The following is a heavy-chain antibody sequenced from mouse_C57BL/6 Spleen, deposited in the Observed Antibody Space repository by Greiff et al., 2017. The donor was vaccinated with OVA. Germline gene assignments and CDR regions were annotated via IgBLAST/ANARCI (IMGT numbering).Heavy chain of an antibody. V-gene: IGHV1-50*01. CDR1: GYTFTSYW. Sequence: VQLQQSGAELVKPGASVKLSCKASGYTFTSYWMQWVKPRPGQGLEWIGEIDPSDSYTNYNQKFKGKATLTVDTSSSTAYMQLSSLTSEDSAVYYCARYYYGPYAMDYWGQGTSVTVSS. D-gene: IGHD1-1*01. CDR3: ARYYYGPYAMDY. J-gene: IGHJ4*01. CDR2: IDPSDSYT.